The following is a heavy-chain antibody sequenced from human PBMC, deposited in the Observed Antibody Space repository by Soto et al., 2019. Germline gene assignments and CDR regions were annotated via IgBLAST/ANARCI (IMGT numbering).Heavy chain of an antibody. Sequence: QAQLVESGGGVVQPGRSLRLSCAASGFIFSSFAMHWVRQAPGKGPEWVAVTSYDGTKKYYADSVKGRLTISRDNSKNRLYLLMNSLRAEDTAVYYCARDLDYKKGGYFDYWGQGTLVTVSS. J-gene: IGHJ4*02. CDR3: ARDLDYKKGGYFDY. CDR1: GFIFSSFA. CDR2: TSYDGTKK. V-gene: IGHV3-30-3*01. D-gene: IGHD4-4*01.